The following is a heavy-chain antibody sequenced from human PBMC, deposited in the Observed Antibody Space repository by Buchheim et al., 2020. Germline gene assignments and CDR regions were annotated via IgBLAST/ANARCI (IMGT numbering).Heavy chain of an antibody. CDR1: GGSFSGYY. Sequence: QVQLQQWGAGLLKPSETLSLTCAVYGGSFSGYYWSWIRQPPGKGLEWIGEINHSGSTNYNPSLKSRVTISVDTYKNQFSLKLSSVTAADTAVYYCARGRYSSSWYRYNWFDPWGQGTL. CDR2: INHSGST. V-gene: IGHV4-34*01. J-gene: IGHJ5*02. D-gene: IGHD6-13*01. CDR3: ARGRYSSSWYRYNWFDP.